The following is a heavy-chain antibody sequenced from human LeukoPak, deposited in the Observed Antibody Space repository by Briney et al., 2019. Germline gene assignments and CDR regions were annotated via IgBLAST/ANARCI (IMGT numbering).Heavy chain of an antibody. CDR1: GGSITSSTSY. V-gene: IGHV4-39*02. J-gene: IGHJ4*02. CDR2: IYYSGST. D-gene: IGHD4-23*01. Sequence: SETLSLTCTVSGGSITSSTSYWGWIRQPPGKGLEWIGTIYYSGSTYYNPSLKSRATMSVDTSKNQFSLKLSSVTAADTAVYYCARDLLNEGNHLDYWGQGTLVTVSS. CDR3: ARDLLNEGNHLDY.